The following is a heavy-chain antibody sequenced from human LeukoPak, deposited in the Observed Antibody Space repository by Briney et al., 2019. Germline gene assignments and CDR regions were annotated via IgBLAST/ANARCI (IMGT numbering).Heavy chain of an antibody. CDR1: GITFDYHA. CDR3: TKYLFWTGSVDSNFYIDI. V-gene: IGHV3-23*01. CDR2: IKGVGDRA. Sequence: PGASLRLSCVVSGITFDYHALSWVRQAPGKGLECVSCIKGVGDRAHYADSVRGRFIISRDISKNTLNMQMYSQRADDTAVYYCTKYLFWTGSVDSNFYIDIWGKGTTVVVSS. D-gene: IGHD3/OR15-3a*01. J-gene: IGHJ6*03.